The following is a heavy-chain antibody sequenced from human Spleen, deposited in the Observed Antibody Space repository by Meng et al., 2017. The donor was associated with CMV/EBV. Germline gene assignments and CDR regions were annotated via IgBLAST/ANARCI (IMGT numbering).Heavy chain of an antibody. CDR1: GHSFTNYW. D-gene: IGHD3-10*01. V-gene: IGHV5-51*01. Sequence: SGHSFTNYWIGWVRQMSGKGLEWMGIIYPGTSEARYSPSFQGQVTISADKSISTAYLQWSRLKASDTAMFYCARYVSYYGLGSYSDYWGQGTLVTVSS. CDR2: IYPGTSEA. J-gene: IGHJ4*02. CDR3: ARYVSYYGLGSYSDY.